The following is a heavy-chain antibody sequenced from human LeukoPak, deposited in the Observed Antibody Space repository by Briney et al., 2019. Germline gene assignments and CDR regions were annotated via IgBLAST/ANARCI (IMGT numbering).Heavy chain of an antibody. CDR1: GFTFSSFA. CDR3: AKRRTCSGGSCYGGFDP. V-gene: IGHV3-23*01. CDR2: VSYTRVAT. J-gene: IGHJ5*02. Sequence: GGSLRLSCAASGFTFSSFALSWVRQAPGKGLEWVSGVSYTRVATYYADSVKGRFTISRDNSKNTLYLQMNSLRAEDTALYYCAKRRTCSGGSCYGGFDPWGQGTLVTVSS. D-gene: IGHD2-15*01.